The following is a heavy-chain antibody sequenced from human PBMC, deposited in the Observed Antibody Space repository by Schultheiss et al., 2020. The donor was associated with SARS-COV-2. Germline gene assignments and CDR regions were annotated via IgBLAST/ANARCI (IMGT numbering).Heavy chain of an antibody. CDR2: IYYSGST. Sequence: SETLSLTCAVSGGSISSSNWWSWVRQPPGKGLEWIGYIYYSGSTNYNPSLKSRVTISVDTSKNQFSLKLSSVTAADTAVYYCAKDKARPYWYFDLWGRGTLVTVSS. J-gene: IGHJ2*01. CDR1: GGSISSSNW. V-gene: IGHV4-4*02. CDR3: AKDKARPYWYFDL. D-gene: IGHD6-6*01.